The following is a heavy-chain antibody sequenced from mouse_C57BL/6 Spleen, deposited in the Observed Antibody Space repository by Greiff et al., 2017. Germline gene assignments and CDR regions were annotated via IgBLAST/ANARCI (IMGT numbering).Heavy chain of an antibody. D-gene: IGHD1-1*01. CDR1: GYTFTSYW. CDR3: ARLITTVVAPYFDY. CDR2: IDPSDSYT. V-gene: IGHV1-59*01. Sequence: QVQLQQPGAELVRPGTSVKLSCKASGYTFTSYWMHWVKQRPGHGLEWIGVIDPSDSYTNSNQKFKGKATLTVDPSSSTAYMQLSSLTSEDSAVYYCARLITTVVAPYFDYWGQGTTLTVSS. J-gene: IGHJ2*01.